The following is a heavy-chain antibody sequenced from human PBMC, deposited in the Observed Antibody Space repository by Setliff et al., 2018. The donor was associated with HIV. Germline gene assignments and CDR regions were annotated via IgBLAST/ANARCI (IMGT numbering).Heavy chain of an antibody. V-gene: IGHV3-7*01. CDR3: ARGQTSVTLQFDH. CDR1: GFTFNNYW. Sequence: GGSLRLSCAASGFTFNNYWMAWVRQAPGKGLEWVGNINQDGSEKNYVDSVKGRFTISRDNAKNSLFLQMNSLRAEDTAVYYCARGQTSVTLQFDHWGQGTLVTVSS. D-gene: IGHD4-17*01. J-gene: IGHJ4*02. CDR2: INQDGSEK.